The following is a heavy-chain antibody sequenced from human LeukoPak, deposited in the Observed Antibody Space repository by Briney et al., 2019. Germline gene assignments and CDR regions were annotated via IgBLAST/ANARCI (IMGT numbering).Heavy chain of an antibody. V-gene: IGHV1-18*01. CDR2: ISGYNGNT. D-gene: IGHD3-22*01. Sequence: ASVKVSCKASGYTFTSYGISWVRQAPGQGLEWMGWISGYNGNTDYAQKLQGRVTMTTDTSTSTAYMELRSLRSDDTAVYYCARDTYYYDSSGYYYFDYWGQGTLVTVSS. J-gene: IGHJ4*02. CDR1: GYTFTSYG. CDR3: ARDTYYYDSSGYYYFDY.